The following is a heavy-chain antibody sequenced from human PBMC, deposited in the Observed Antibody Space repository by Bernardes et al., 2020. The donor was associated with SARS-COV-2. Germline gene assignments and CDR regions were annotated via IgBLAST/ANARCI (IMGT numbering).Heavy chain of an antibody. D-gene: IGHD3-10*01. J-gene: IGHJ6*02. V-gene: IGHV3-7*01. CDR3: ARDSHSSSGSYYYYGMDV. Sequence: GGSLRLSCAASGFTFSSYWMSWVRQAPGTGLEWVANIKQDGSEKYYVDSVKGRFTISRDNAKNSLYLQMNSLRAEDTAVYYCARDSHSSSGSYYYYGMDVWGQGTTVTVSS. CDR2: IKQDGSEK. CDR1: GFTFSSYW.